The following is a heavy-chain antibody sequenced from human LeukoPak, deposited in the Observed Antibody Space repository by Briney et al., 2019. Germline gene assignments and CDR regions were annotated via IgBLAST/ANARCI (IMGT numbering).Heavy chain of an antibody. V-gene: IGHV4-38-2*02. CDR3: ARAAITAAGRGWFDP. CDR2: ILHSGST. CDR1: GGSIRNYY. J-gene: IGHJ5*02. Sequence: SETLSLTCSVSGGSIRNYYWRWIRQPPGKGLQWIGSILHSGSTYYNPSLKSRVTISLDTSKNQFSLKLSSVSAADTALYYCARAAITAAGRGWFDPWGQGTLVTVSS. D-gene: IGHD6-13*01.